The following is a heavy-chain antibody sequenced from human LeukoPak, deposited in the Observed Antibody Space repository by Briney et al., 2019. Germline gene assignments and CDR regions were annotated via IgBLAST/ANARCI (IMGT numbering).Heavy chain of an antibody. Sequence: SVKVSCKASGGTFSSYAISWVRQAPGQGLEWMGGIIPIFGTANYAQKFQGRVTITAYESTSTAYMELSSLRSEDTAVYYCARDALRGYSYGLTIDYWGQGTLVTVSS. CDR1: GGTFSSYA. CDR3: ARDALRGYSYGLTIDY. J-gene: IGHJ4*02. D-gene: IGHD5-18*01. CDR2: IIPIFGTA. V-gene: IGHV1-69*13.